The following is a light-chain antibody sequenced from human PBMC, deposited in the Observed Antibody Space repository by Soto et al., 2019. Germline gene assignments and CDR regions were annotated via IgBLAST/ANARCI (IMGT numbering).Light chain of an antibody. J-gene: IGKJ4*01. CDR1: QSVSSN. CDR2: GAS. V-gene: IGKV3-15*01. Sequence: EIVMRQSPATLSVSPGERATPSCRASQSVSSNLAWYQQKPGQAPRLLIYGASTRATVIPARFSGSGSGTEFTLTISSLQSEDFAVYYCQQYDTWPLTFGGGTKVDIK. CDR3: QQYDTWPLT.